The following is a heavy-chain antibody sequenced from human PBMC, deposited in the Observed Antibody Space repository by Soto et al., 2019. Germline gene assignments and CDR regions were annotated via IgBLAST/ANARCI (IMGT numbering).Heavy chain of an antibody. V-gene: IGHV1-69*01. CDR3: ARELSNPHYYTGSDV. Sequence: QVQLVQSGAEVKKPGSSVRVSCKASGGTFNSCAIIWVRQAPGQGLEWMGGIIPIFGAARYAPKFQGRVTITADASTNTAYMELNSLRSEDSAVYFCARELSNPHYYTGSDVWGQGTTVIVSS. J-gene: IGHJ6*02. D-gene: IGHD3-16*02. CDR1: GGTFNSCA. CDR2: IIPIFGAA.